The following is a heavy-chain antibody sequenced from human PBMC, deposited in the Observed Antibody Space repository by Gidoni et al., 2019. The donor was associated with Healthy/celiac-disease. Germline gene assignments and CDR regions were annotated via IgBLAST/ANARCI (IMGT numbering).Heavy chain of an antibody. CDR2: IYSGGST. CDR1: GFTVSSNY. D-gene: IGHD5-18*01. Sequence: EVQLVETGGGLIQPGGSLRLSCAASGFTVSSNYMSWVRQAPGKGLEWVSVIYSGGSTYYADSVKGRFTIARDNSKNTLYLQMNSLRAEDTAVYYCAREGLRYSYGFNYWGQGTLVTVSS. CDR3: AREGLRYSYGFNY. V-gene: IGHV3-53*02. J-gene: IGHJ4*02.